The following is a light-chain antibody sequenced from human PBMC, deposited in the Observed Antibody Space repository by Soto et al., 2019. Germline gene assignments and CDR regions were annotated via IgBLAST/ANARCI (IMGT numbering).Light chain of an antibody. CDR3: QQYGSSPPIT. CDR1: QSVSSSY. J-gene: IGKJ5*01. CDR2: GAS. Sequence: EIVLTQSPGTLSLSPGERATLSCRASQSVSSSYLAWYQQKPGQAPRLLIYGASSRATGIPDRFSGSGPGTDFTLTISRLEPEDFAVYYGQQYGSSPPITFGQGTRLEIK. V-gene: IGKV3-20*01.